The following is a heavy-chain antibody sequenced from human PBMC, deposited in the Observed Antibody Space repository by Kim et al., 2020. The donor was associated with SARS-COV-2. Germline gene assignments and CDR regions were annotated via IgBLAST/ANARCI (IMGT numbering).Heavy chain of an antibody. J-gene: IGHJ4*02. V-gene: IGHV3-30*07. Sequence: ARFTITRDNSTHPLYRQMNSLRAEDTAVYYCARDPTVTIHFFDYWGQGTLVTVSS. CDR3: ARDPTVTIHFFDY. D-gene: IGHD4-17*01.